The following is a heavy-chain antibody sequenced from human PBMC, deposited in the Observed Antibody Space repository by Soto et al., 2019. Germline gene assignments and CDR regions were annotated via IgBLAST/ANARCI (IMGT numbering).Heavy chain of an antibody. CDR3: ARDRGDYEGLVPYYFDH. V-gene: IGHV3-21*02. CDR1: GFTLSSFS. J-gene: IGHJ4*02. CDR2: ISGNGRYI. D-gene: IGHD4-17*01. Sequence: EVQLVESGGGLVKPAGSLRLSCAAAGFTLSSFSMNWVRQAPGKGLEWVSSISGNGRYIYYADSQKGRFTVSRDNAKNSLYLQINSLRAEDTAVYYCARDRGDYEGLVPYYFDHWGQGTLVTVSS.